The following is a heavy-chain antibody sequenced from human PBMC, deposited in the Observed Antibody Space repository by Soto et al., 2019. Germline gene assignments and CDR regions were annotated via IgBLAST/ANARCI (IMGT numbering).Heavy chain of an antibody. J-gene: IGHJ5*02. CDR1: GGSISSGDYY. D-gene: IGHD6-13*01. Sequence: NPSETLSLTCTVSGGSISSGDYYWSWIRQPPGKGLEWIGYIYYSGSTYYNPSLKSRVTISVDTSKNQFSLKLSSVTAADTAVYYCASSIAAAGTWFDPWGQGTLVTVSS. CDR2: IYYSGST. CDR3: ASSIAAAGTWFDP. V-gene: IGHV4-30-4*01.